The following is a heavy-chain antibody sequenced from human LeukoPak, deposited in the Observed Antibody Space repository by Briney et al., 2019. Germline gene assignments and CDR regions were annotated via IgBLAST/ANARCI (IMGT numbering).Heavy chain of an antibody. V-gene: IGHV3-23*01. CDR1: EFTFSSYA. CDR3: AKDIVVVPAAPYDAFDI. J-gene: IGHJ3*02. Sequence: PGGSLRLSCAASEFTFSSYAMSWVRQAPGKGLEWVSAISGSGGSTYYADSVKGRFTISRDNSKNTLYLQMNSLRAEDTAVYYCAKDIVVVPAAPYDAFDIWGQGTMVTVSS. D-gene: IGHD2-2*01. CDR2: ISGSGGST.